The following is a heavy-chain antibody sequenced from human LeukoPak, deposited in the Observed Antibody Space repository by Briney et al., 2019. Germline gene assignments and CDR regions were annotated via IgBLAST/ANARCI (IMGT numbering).Heavy chain of an antibody. CDR2: ISGSGGST. V-gene: IGHV3-23*01. D-gene: IGHD6-19*01. CDR1: GFTFSSYA. Sequence: PGGSLRLSCAASGFTFSSYAMSWVRQAPGKGLEWVSAISGSGGSTYYADSVRGRFTISRDNSKNTLYLQMNSLRAEDTAVYYCAKDQFSSGWYAFDYWGQGTLVTVSS. CDR3: AKDQFSSGWYAFDY. J-gene: IGHJ4*02.